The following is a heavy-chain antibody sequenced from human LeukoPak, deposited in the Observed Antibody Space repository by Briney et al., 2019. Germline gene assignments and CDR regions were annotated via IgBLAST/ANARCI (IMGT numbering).Heavy chain of an antibody. D-gene: IGHD2-21*02. J-gene: IGHJ4*02. CDR3: ARGGGAYCGGDCHRNFDY. CDR1: GLSVSSNF. V-gene: IGHV3-53*01. Sequence: GGSLRLSCAATGLSVSSNFMSWVRQAPGKGLEWVSVIYSGGSTYYTDSVMGRFTISRDNSKNTLYLQMDSLRAEDTAVYYCARGGGAYCGGDCHRNFDYWGQGTLVTVSS. CDR2: IYSGGST.